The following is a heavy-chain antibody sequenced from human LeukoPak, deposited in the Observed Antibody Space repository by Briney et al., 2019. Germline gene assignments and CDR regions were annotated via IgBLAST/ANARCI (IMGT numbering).Heavy chain of an antibody. CDR3: ARGRHDITMIVVIMTAVSYYLDV. CDR2: IYHSGST. J-gene: IGHJ6*03. D-gene: IGHD3-22*01. Sequence: SETLSLTCTVSGYSISSGYYWGWIRQPPGKGLEWIGSIYHSGSTYYNPSLKSRVTISVDTSKNQFSLNLSSVTAADTAVYYCARGRHDITMIVVIMTAVSYYLDVWGKGTTVTVS. CDR1: GYSISSGYY. V-gene: IGHV4-38-2*02.